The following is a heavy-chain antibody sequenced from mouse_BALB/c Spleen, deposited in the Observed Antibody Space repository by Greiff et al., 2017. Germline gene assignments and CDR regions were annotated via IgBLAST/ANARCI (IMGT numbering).Heavy chain of an antibody. Sequence: EVMLVESGGGLVQPGGSLKLSCAASGFTFSSYGMSWVRQTPDKRLELVATINSNGGSTYYPDSVKGRFTISRDNAKNTLYLQMSSLKSEDTAMYYCARWLGYYWGQGTTLTVSS. D-gene: IGHD2-2*01. CDR1: GFTFSSYG. CDR3: ARWLGYY. CDR2: INSNGGST. J-gene: IGHJ2*01. V-gene: IGHV5-6-3*01.